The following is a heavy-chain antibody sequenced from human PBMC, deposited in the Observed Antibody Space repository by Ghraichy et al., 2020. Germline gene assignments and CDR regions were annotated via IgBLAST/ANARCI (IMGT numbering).Heavy chain of an antibody. Sequence: GGSLRLSCAASGFTFSRYAMSWVRQAPGEGLEWVSAISGSGGSTYYADSVKGRFTISRDNSKNTLYLQMNSLRAEDTAVYYCAKPTSGSWVFDYWGQGTLVTVSS. D-gene: IGHD1-26*01. CDR3: AKPTSGSWVFDY. J-gene: IGHJ4*02. V-gene: IGHV3-23*01. CDR1: GFTFSRYA. CDR2: ISGSGGST.